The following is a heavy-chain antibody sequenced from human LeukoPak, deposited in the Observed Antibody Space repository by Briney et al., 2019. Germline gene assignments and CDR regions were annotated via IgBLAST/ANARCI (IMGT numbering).Heavy chain of an antibody. J-gene: IGHJ4*02. Sequence: GGSLRLSCAASGFTFSSYAVHWVRQAPGKGLEWVAVISYDGSNKYYADSVKGRFTISRDNSKNTLYLQMNSLRAEDTAVYYCARDRFLYSSSHLFDYWGQGTLVTVSS. CDR2: ISYDGSNK. CDR3: ARDRFLYSSSHLFDY. D-gene: IGHD6-13*01. V-gene: IGHV3-30*04. CDR1: GFTFSSYA.